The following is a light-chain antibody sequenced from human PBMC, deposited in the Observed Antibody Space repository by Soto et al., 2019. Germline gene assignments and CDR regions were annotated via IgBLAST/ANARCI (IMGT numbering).Light chain of an antibody. CDR2: DVS. V-gene: IGKV3-11*01. CDR1: QSVNNY. CDR3: QQRRNWPWLT. J-gene: IGKJ4*01. Sequence: EIVLTQSPATLSLSPGERATLSCRASQSVNNYLAWYQQTPGQAPRLLIYDVSNRANGIPARFSGSGSGTDFTLPISSLAPEDSAVYAWQQRRNWPWLTFGGGTRVEIK.